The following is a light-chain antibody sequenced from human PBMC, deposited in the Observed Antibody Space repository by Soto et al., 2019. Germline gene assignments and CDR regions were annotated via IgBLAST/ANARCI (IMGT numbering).Light chain of an antibody. Sequence: QSALTQPPSASGSPGQSVTISCTGTSSDVGGYNYVSWYQHHPGKAPKLMIYEVSKRPSGVPDRFSGFKSGNTASLSVSGLQAEEEAEYYCNSYAGSNNVVFGGGTKLTVL. CDR1: SSDVGGYNY. CDR3: NSYAGSNNVV. CDR2: EVS. V-gene: IGLV2-8*01. J-gene: IGLJ2*01.